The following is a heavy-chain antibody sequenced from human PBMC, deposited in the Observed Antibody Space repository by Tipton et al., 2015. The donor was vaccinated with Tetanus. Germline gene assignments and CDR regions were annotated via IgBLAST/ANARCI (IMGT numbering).Heavy chain of an antibody. V-gene: IGHV3-23*01. CDR1: GFTFSSYA. CDR2: ISGSDGIT. D-gene: IGHD5/OR15-5a*01. Sequence: SLRLSCAASGFTFSSYAMNWVRQAPGEGLEWVSGISGSDGITYYADSVRGRFTVSRDNSKNTPYLQMNSLRADDTAVYYCAKDGCFSVGCLGSDYWGQGNLVTVSS. CDR3: AKDGCFSVGCLGSDY. J-gene: IGHJ4*02.